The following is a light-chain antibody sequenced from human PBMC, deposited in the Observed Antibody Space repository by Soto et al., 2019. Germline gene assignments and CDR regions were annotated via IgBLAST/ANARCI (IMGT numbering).Light chain of an antibody. CDR3: QHYGSSLWT. CDR2: GAS. Sequence: EMVLTQSPGTLSVSPGERATLSCRASQSVSSSYLAWYQQKPGQAPRLLIYGASSRATGIPDRFSGSGSGTDFTLTISRLEPEDFAVYYCQHYGSSLWTFGQGTKVEI. V-gene: IGKV3-20*01. CDR1: QSVSSSY. J-gene: IGKJ1*01.